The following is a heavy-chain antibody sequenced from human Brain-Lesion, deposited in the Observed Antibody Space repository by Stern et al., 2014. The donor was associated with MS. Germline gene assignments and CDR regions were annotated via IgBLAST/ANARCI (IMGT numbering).Heavy chain of an antibody. D-gene: IGHD2-2*01. V-gene: IGHV1-8*01. CDR3: ARAVRNQLLSEY. J-gene: IGHJ4*02. Sequence: QVQLQQSGAEVKKPGASVKVSCKASGYTFSSYDITWVRQASGNGLEWMGWMNPYSGNTGYAQKFKGRVSMTSDPSISTVYMELTSLTSDDTAVYFCARAVRNQLLSEYWGQGTLVTVSS. CDR2: MNPYSGNT. CDR1: GYTFSSYD.